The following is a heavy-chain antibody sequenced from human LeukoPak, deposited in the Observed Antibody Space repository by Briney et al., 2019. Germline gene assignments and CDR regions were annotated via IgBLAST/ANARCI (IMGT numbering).Heavy chain of an antibody. CDR2: IYYSGTT. V-gene: IGHV4-59*01. J-gene: IGHJ5*02. D-gene: IGHD5-24*01. CDR3: ARDSWGDGYNYYWFDP. Sequence: PPETLSLTCTVSGGSISSYYWSWIRQPPGKGLEWIGYIYYSGTTNYNPSLKSRVTISVDTSKNQFSLKLSSVTAADTAVYYCARDSWGDGYNYYWFDPWGQGTLVTVSS. CDR1: GGSISSYY.